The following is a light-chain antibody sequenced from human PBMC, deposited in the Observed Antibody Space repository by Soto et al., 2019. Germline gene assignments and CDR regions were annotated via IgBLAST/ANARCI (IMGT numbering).Light chain of an antibody. V-gene: IGLV1-40*01. CDR2: GNS. CDR3: QSYDSSLIYV. J-gene: IGLJ1*01. Sequence: QSVLTQPPSVSGAPGQRVTISCTRSSSNIGAGYDVHWYQQLPGTAPKLLIYGNSNRPSGVPDRFSGSKSGTSASLAITGLQAEDEADYYCQSYDSSLIYVFGTGTKVTVL. CDR1: SSNIGAGYD.